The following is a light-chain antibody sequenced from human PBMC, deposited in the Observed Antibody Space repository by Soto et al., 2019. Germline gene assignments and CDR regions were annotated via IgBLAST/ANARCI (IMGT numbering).Light chain of an antibody. Sequence: DLPMTQSPSTLSASVGDRLTITCRASQSISSWLAWYQQKPGKAPKLLIYKASSLESGVPSRFSGSGSGTEFTLTISSLQPDDFATYYCQQYNSYLYTFGQGTRLEIK. CDR2: KAS. CDR3: QQYNSYLYT. J-gene: IGKJ5*01. V-gene: IGKV1-5*03. CDR1: QSISSW.